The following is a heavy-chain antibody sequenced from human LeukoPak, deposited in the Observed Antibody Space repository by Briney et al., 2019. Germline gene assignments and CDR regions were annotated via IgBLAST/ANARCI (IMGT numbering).Heavy chain of an antibody. V-gene: IGHV3-48*03. CDR2: ISSSGSTI. CDR1: GFTFSSYE. CDR3: ARDFYYDAFDL. Sequence: PGGSLRLSCAASGFTFSSYEMNWVRQAPGKGLEWVSYISSSGSTIYYADSVKGRFTISRDNAKNSLYLQMNSLRAEDTAVYYCARDFYYDAFDLWGQGTMVTVSS. J-gene: IGHJ3*01. D-gene: IGHD1-26*01.